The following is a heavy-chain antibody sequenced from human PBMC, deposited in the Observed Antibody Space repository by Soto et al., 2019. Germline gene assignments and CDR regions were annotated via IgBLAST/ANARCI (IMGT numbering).Heavy chain of an antibody. CDR2: INPNSGGT. J-gene: IGHJ3*02. CDR1: GYTFTGYY. V-gene: IGHV1-2*02. Sequence: ASVKVSCKASGYTFTGYYMHWVRQAPGQGLEWMGWINPNSGGTNYAQKFQGRVTMTRDTSISTAYMELSRLRSDDTAVYYCARYEGALYYYDSSGYLNAFDIWGQGTMVTVSS. D-gene: IGHD3-22*01. CDR3: ARYEGALYYYDSSGYLNAFDI.